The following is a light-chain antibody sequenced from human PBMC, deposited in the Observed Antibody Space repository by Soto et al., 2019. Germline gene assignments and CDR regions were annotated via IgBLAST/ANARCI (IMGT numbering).Light chain of an antibody. Sequence: QPALTQPPSASGSPGQSVPISCTGTSSDVGGYNYVSWYQQHPGKAPKLMIYEVSKRPSGVPDRFSGSKSGNTVSLTASGLQAEDEADYYCSSYAGSNNYVVFGGGTKVTVL. CDR2: EVS. V-gene: IGLV2-8*01. J-gene: IGLJ2*01. CDR3: SSYAGSNNYVV. CDR1: SSDVGGYNY.